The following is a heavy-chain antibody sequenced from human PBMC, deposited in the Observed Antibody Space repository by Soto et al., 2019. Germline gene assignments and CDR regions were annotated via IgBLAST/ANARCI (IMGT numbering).Heavy chain of an antibody. V-gene: IGHV3-48*03. Sequence: EVQLVESGGGLVQPGGSLRLSCAASGFTFSSYEMNWVRQAPGKGLEWVSYISSSGSTIYYADSVKGRFTITRDNAKNARYLQMNSLRAEDTAVYDCARVRSLKGYFDYWGQGTLVTVSS. CDR2: ISSSGSTI. CDR1: GFTFSSYE. CDR3: ARVRSLKGYFDY. J-gene: IGHJ4*02.